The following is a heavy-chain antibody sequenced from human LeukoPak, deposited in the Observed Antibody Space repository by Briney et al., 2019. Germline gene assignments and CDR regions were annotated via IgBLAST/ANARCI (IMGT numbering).Heavy chain of an antibody. CDR2: ISSSSSYI. Sequence: PGGSLRLSCAASGFTFSSYSMNWVRQAPGKGLEWVSSISSSSSYIYYADSVKGRFTISRDNAMNSLYLQMNSLQTEDTAVYYCARLRAARTESYFYYGMDVWGQGTTVTVSS. CDR1: GFTFSSYS. CDR3: ARLRAARTESYFYYGMDV. V-gene: IGHV3-21*04. D-gene: IGHD6-6*01. J-gene: IGHJ6*02.